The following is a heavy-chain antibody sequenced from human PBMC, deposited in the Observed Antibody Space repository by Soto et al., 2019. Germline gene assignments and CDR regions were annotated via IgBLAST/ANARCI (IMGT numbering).Heavy chain of an antibody. D-gene: IGHD4-17*01. Sequence: GGSLRLSCAASGFTFSDYAMHWVRQAPGKGLEWVTVISKTGSNIHYADSVEGRFTISRDNSRNTLYLQMNSLRAEDTALYLCVREVYGEHHFDFWGQGTLVTVSS. CDR1: GFTFSDYA. V-gene: IGHV3-30-3*01. CDR2: ISKTGSNI. J-gene: IGHJ4*02. CDR3: VREVYGEHHFDF.